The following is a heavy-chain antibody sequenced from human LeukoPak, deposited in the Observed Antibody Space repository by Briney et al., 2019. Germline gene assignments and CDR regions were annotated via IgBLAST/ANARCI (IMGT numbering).Heavy chain of an antibody. CDR3: AKPNSGYTAFHI. Sequence: GGSLRLSCATSGFTFRSYAMSWVRQAPGKGLEWVSAISGSGGSTYDADSVKGRFTISRDNSKNTLFLQMNSLRAEDTAVYYCAKPNSGYTAFHIWGQGTMVPVSS. D-gene: IGHD3-22*01. V-gene: IGHV3-23*01. J-gene: IGHJ3*02. CDR1: GFTFRSYA. CDR2: ISGSGGST.